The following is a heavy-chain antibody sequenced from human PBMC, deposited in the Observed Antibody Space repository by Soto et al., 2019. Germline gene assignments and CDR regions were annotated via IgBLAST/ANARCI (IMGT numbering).Heavy chain of an antibody. J-gene: IGHJ5*02. CDR2: IYYSGST. CDR3: ARVGRYGSGTSNGCDP. D-gene: IGHD3-10*01. V-gene: IGHV4-59*01. CDR1: GGSISSYY. Sequence: SETLSLTCTVSGGSISSYYWSWIRQPPGKGLEWIGYIYYSGSTNYNPSLKSRVTISVDTSKNQFSLKLSSVTAADTAVYYCARVGRYGSGTSNGCDPWGQGTLVTVSS.